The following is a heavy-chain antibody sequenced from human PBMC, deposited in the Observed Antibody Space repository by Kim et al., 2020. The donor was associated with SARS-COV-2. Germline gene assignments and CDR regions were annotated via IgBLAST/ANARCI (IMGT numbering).Heavy chain of an antibody. V-gene: IGHV3-23*01. Sequence: GGSLRLSCAASGFTFSSYAMSWVRQAPGKGLEWVSAISGSGGSTYYADSVKGRFTISRDNSKNTLYLQMNSLRAEDTAVYYCAKDWDPHYDFWSGFDYWGQGTLVTVSS. J-gene: IGHJ4*02. CDR3: AKDWDPHYDFWSGFDY. CDR2: ISGSGGST. CDR1: GFTFSSYA. D-gene: IGHD3-3*01.